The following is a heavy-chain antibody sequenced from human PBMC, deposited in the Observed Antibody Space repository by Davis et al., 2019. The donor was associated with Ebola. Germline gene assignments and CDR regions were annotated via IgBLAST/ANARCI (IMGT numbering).Heavy chain of an antibody. V-gene: IGHV3-30-3*01. D-gene: IGHD2-2*01. CDR2: ISYDGNHK. J-gene: IGHJ4*02. Sequence: GESLKISCAASGFTFSSYAMHWVRQAPGKGLEWVALISYDGNHKYYADSVKGRFTISRDNSKNTLYLQMNSLRAEDTAVFYCAKGRGGLRYCSSTSCSLDYWGQGTLVTVSS. CDR1: GFTFSSYA. CDR3: AKGRGGLRYCSSTSCSLDY.